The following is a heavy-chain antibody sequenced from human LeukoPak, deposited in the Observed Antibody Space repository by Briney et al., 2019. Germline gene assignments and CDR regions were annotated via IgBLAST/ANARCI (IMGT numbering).Heavy chain of an antibody. D-gene: IGHD3-10*01. CDR2: INPNSGGT. CDR3: ARGDYYGSGSYENNWFDP. V-gene: IGHV1-2*02. J-gene: IGHJ5*02. CDR1: GYTFTGYY. Sequence: ASVKVSCKASGYTFTGYYMHWGRQAPGQGREWMGWINPNSGGTNYAQKFQGRVTMTRDTSISTAYTELSRLRSDDTAVYYCARGDYYGSGSYENNWFDPWGQGTLVTVSS.